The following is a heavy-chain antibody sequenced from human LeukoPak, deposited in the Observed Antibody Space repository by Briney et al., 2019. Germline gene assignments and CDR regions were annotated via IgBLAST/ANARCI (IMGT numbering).Heavy chain of an antibody. J-gene: IGHJ5*02. CDR2: ISAYNGNT. Sequence: GASVKVSCKASGYTFTSYGISWVRQAPGQGLEWMGWISAYNGNTNYAQKLQGRVTMTTDTSTSTAYMELRSLRSDDTAVYYCARELHIVVVTAIPPRGGWPNWFDPWGQGTLVTVSS. CDR3: ARELHIVVVTAIPPRGGWPNWFDP. V-gene: IGHV1-18*01. D-gene: IGHD2-21*02. CDR1: GYTFTSYG.